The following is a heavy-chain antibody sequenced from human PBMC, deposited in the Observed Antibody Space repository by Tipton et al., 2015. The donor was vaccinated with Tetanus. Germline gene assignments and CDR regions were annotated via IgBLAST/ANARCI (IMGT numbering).Heavy chain of an antibody. D-gene: IGHD3-3*01. J-gene: IGHJ6*02. V-gene: IGHV4-30-2*01. CDR3: ARAHYDFWSSDSYYYGMDV. CDR1: GGSFTSDNSY. Sequence: TLSLTCTVSGGSFTSDNSYWSWIREPPGKGLEWIGYINYSGSSYYSPSLKSRVSISVDGSNNQFSLDLNSATAADTAVYYCARAHYDFWSSDSYYYGMDVWGQGTTVTVSS. CDR2: INYSGSS.